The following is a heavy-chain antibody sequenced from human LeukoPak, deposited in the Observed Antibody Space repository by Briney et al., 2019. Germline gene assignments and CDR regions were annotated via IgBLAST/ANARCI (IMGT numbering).Heavy chain of an antibody. Sequence: GGPLRLSCAASGFTIRTNGISWFRRAPGKRLEWGSGISGSSDVTWYADPVKARFTIHRDNPKNTPYLNVSSLSPGDSPLYYCVGWAGFGHQGGGGSLVTVPA. CDR1: GFTIRTNG. J-gene: IGHJ4*02. D-gene: IGHD3-10*01. CDR2: ISGSSDVT. V-gene: IGHV3-23*01. CDR3: VGWAGFGHQ.